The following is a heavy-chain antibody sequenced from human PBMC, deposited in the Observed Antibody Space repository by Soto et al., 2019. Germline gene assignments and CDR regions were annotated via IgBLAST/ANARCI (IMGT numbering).Heavy chain of an antibody. CDR3: ARDSGSVVVVAAAYVFDY. Sequence: QVQLVESGGGVVPPGRSLRLSCAASGFTFSRYGMHWVRQAPGKRLEWLAVIWYDGINKYYAASVKGRFTISRDNSKNTLYLQMNSLRAEDTAVYYCARDSGSVVVVAAAYVFDYWGQGTLVTVSS. V-gene: IGHV3-33*01. D-gene: IGHD2-15*01. CDR2: IWYDGINK. CDR1: GFTFSRYG. J-gene: IGHJ4*02.